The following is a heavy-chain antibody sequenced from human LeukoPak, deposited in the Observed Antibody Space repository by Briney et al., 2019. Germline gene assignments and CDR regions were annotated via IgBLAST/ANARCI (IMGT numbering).Heavy chain of an antibody. D-gene: IGHD6-19*01. V-gene: IGHV4-39*01. J-gene: IGHJ4*02. CDR2: IYYSGNT. CDR1: GGSISSSKYC. CDR3: ARQAVAGNGFDY. Sequence: PSETLSLTCTVSGGSISSSKYCWGWIRQPPGKGLEWIGTIYYSGNTYYNPSLKSRVSISVDTSKNQFSLTLSSVTAADTAVYYCARQAVAGNGFDYWGQGTLVTVSS.